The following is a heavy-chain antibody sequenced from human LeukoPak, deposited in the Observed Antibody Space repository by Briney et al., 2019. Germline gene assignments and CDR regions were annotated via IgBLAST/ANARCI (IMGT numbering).Heavy chain of an antibody. J-gene: IGHJ4*02. CDR3: ARVATTSVTIDY. CDR2: ISSSSSYI. Sequence: GGSLRLSCAASGFTFSSYSMNWVRQAPGKGLEWVSSISSSSSYIYYADSVKGRFTISSDNAKNSLYLQMNSLRAEDTAVYYCARVATTSVTIDYWGQGTLVTVSS. D-gene: IGHD1-26*01. CDR1: GFTFSSYS. V-gene: IGHV3-21*01.